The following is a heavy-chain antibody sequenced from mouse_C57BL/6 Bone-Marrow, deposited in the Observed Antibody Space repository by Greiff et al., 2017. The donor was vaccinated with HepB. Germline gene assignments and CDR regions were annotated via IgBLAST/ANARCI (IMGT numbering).Heavy chain of an antibody. CDR2: IDPSDSYT. CDR3: ARELRLGYYFDY. J-gene: IGHJ2*01. Sequence: VQLQQPGAELVKPGASVKLSCKASGYTFTSYWMHWVKQRPGQGLEWIGEIDPSDSYTNYNQKFKGKSTLTVDKSSSTSYMQLSSLTSEDSAVYYCARELRLGYYFDYWGQGTTPTVSS. V-gene: IGHV1-69*01. CDR1: GYTFTSYW. D-gene: IGHD3-2*02.